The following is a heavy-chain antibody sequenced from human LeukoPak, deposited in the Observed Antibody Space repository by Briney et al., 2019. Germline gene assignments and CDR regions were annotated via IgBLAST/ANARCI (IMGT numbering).Heavy chain of an antibody. CDR2: IYYSGST. CDR1: GGSISSRSYY. V-gene: IGHV4-39*01. CDR3: ARTMHSSGWYPGFDY. Sequence: SETLSLTCTVSGGSISSRSYYWGWIRQPPGKGLEWVGSIYYSGSTYYNPSLKGRVTICVDTSQNQFCLKLSSVAAADTAGYYCARTMHSSGWYPGFDYWGQGTLVTVSS. J-gene: IGHJ4*02. D-gene: IGHD6-19*01.